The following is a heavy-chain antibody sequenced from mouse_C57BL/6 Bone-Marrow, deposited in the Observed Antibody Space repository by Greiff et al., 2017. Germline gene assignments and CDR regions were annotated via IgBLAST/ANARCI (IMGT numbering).Heavy chain of an antibody. J-gene: IGHJ4*01. CDR1: GYSITSGYY. D-gene: IGHD2-1*01. CDR2: ISYDGSN. V-gene: IGHV3-6*01. Sequence: EVKLMESGPGLVKPSQSLSLTCSVTGYSITSGYYWNWIRQFPGNKLEWMGYISYDGSNNYNPSLKNRISITRDTSKNQFFLKLNSVTTEDTATYYCAREEGYGNYYAMDYWGQGTSVTVSS. CDR3: AREEGYGNYYAMDY.